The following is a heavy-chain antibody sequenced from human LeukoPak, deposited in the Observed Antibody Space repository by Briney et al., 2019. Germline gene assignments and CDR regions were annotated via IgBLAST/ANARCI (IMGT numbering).Heavy chain of an antibody. J-gene: IGHJ5*02. CDR1: GFTFSTYG. D-gene: IGHD3-9*01. CDR2: IRRDGSNK. Sequence: GGSLRLSCAASGFTFSTYGMHWVRQAPGKGLEWVAFIRRDGSNKYYADSVKGRFTISRDSSENTLYLQMSSLRPEDTAVYYCAKDVGNDLTGYYNWFDPWGQGTLVTVSS. CDR3: AKDVGNDLTGYYNWFDP. V-gene: IGHV3-30*02.